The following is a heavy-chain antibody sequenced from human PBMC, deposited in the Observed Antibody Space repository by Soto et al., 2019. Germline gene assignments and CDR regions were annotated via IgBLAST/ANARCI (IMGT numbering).Heavy chain of an antibody. V-gene: IGHV1-2*04. D-gene: IGHD6-13*01. CDR3: ARGGTGSSSWSDRAGDYYYYYGMDV. CDR2: INPNSGGT. CDR1: GYTFTGYY. J-gene: IGHJ6*02. Sequence: ASVKVSCKASGYTFTGYYMHWVRQAPGQGLEWMGWINPNSGGTNYAQKFQGWVTMTRDTSISTAYMELSRLRSDDTAVYYCARGGTGSSSWSDRAGDYYYYYGMDVWGQGTTVTVSS.